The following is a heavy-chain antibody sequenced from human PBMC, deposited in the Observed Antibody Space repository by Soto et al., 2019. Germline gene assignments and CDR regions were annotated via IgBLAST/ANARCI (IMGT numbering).Heavy chain of an antibody. V-gene: IGHV2-5*02. CDR1: GFSLTTSGVG. D-gene: IGHD3-3*01. Sequence: QITLNEAGPTQVKPRQTLTLTCTFSGFSLTTSGVGVGWIRQSPGKAPEWLALIYWDDDKRYSPSLKSRLTITKYTSKTQLVLSMAHFDPTDTATYYCSYRVLRTVFGLVTTTAIYFDFWGQGTPGTVSS. CDR2: IYWDDDK. CDR3: SYRVLRTVFGLVTTTAIYFDF. J-gene: IGHJ4*02.